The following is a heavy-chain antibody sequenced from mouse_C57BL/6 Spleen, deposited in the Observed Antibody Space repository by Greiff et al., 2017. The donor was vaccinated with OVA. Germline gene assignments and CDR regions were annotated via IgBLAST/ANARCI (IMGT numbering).Heavy chain of an antibody. CDR2: IWTGGGT. D-gene: IGHD3-2*02. J-gene: IGHJ2*01. CDR3: ARNWRDSSGYFDY. CDR1: GFSFTSYA. Sequence: VQRVESGPGLVAPSQSLSITCTASGFSFTSYAISWVRQPPGKGLEWLGVIWTGGGTNYNSALKSRLSISKDNSKSQVFLKMNSLQTDDTARYYCARNWRDSSGYFDYWGQGTTLTVSS. V-gene: IGHV2-9-1*01.